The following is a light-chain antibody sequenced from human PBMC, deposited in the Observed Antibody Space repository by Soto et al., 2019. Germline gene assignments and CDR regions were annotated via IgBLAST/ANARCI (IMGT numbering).Light chain of an antibody. Sequence: QAVRTQPPSASGTPGQRVTISCSGSSSNIGSNYVYWYQQLPGTAPKLLIYSNNQRPSGVPDRFSGSKSGTSASLAISGLQSEDEADYYCAAWDDSLNGVVFGGGTKLTVL. CDR3: AAWDDSLNGVV. CDR1: SSNIGSNY. J-gene: IGLJ2*01. V-gene: IGLV1-44*01. CDR2: SNN.